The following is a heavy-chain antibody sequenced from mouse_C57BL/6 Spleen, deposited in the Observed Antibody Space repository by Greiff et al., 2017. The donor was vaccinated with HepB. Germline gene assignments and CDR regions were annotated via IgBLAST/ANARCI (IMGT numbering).Heavy chain of an antibody. Sequence: VQLQQSGAELVKPGASVKMSCKASGYTFTSYCITWVKQRPGQGLEWIGDIYPGSGSTNYNEKFKSKATLTVDTSSSTAYMQLSSLTSEDSAVYGCERNDYDYFDYWGQGTTLTVSS. J-gene: IGHJ2*01. CDR2: IYPGSGST. CDR1: GYTFTSYC. D-gene: IGHD2-4*01. V-gene: IGHV1-55*01. CDR3: ERNDYDYFDY.